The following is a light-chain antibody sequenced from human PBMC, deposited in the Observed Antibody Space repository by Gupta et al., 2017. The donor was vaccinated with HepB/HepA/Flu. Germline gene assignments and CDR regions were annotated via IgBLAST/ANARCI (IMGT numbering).Light chain of an antibody. Sequence: IVMTQSPATLSVSPGERATLSCRASQSVSSNLAWYQQKPGQAPRLLIYGASTRATGIPARFSGSGSGTEFTLTISSLQSEDFALYYCQQYNSWPRTFGQGTKVEMK. CDR1: QSVSSN. J-gene: IGKJ1*01. CDR2: GAS. CDR3: QQYNSWPRT. V-gene: IGKV3-15*01.